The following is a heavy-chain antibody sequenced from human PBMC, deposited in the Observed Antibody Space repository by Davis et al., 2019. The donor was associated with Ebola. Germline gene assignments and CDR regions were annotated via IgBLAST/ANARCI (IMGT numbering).Heavy chain of an antibody. J-gene: IGHJ5*02. Sequence: GGSLRLSCAASGFTFSSYDMHWVRQATGKGLEWVSGIGIAGDTFYPGSVKGRFTISRENAKNSLYLQMNSLRAGDTAVYYCARGRGYCSGGTCRNWFDPWGQGTPVTVSS. CDR1: GFTFSSYD. CDR2: IGIAGDT. D-gene: IGHD2-15*01. CDR3: ARGRGYCSGGTCRNWFDP. V-gene: IGHV3-13*01.